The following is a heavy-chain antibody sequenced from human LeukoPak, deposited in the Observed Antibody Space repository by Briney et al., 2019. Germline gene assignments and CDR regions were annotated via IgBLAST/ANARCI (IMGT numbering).Heavy chain of an antibody. D-gene: IGHD5-18*01. CDR3: ARETTAMVRAFDY. CDR2: IKQDGSEK. CDR1: GFTFSSYW. Sequence: GGSLRLSCAASGFTFSSYWMSWVRQAPGKGLEWVANIKQDGSEKYYVDSVKGRFTISRDNAKNSLYLQMNSLRAEDTAVYYCARETTAMVRAFDYWGQGTLVTVSS. J-gene: IGHJ4*02. V-gene: IGHV3-7*01.